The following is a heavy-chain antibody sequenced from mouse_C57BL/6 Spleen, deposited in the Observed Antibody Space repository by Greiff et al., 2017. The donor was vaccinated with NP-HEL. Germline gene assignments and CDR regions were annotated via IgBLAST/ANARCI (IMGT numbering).Heavy chain of an antibody. CDR2: IYPGDGDT. CDR3: ARSSSSWAWFAY. V-gene: IGHV1-82*01. Sequence: VMLVESGPELVKPGASVKISCKASGYAFSSSWMNWVKQRPGKGLEWIGRIYPGDGDTNYNGKFKGKATLTADKSSSTAYMQLSSLTSEDSAVYFCARSSSSWAWFAYWGQGTLVTVSA. CDR1: GYAFSSSW. J-gene: IGHJ3*01. D-gene: IGHD1-1*01.